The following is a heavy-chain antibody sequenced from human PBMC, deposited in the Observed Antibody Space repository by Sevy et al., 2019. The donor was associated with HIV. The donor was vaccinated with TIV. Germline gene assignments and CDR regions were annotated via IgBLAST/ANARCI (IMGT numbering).Heavy chain of an antibody. V-gene: IGHV4-61*01. CDR3: ARDPSEEGFSYGPFDS. D-gene: IGHD5-18*01. CDR2: IYYSGNT. Sequence: SENLSLTCIVSSGSVSSGNNYWSWIRQPPGKGLEWIGYIYYSGNTKYNPSLKSRVTISIDTSKNQFSLNLTSVTAADTAVYYCARDPSEEGFSYGPFDSWGQGILVTVSS. J-gene: IGHJ5*01. CDR1: SGSVSSGNNY.